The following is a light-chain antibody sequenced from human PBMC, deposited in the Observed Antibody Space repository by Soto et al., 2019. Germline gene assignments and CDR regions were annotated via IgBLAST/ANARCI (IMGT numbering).Light chain of an antibody. V-gene: IGLV2-14*01. Sequence: QSPLTQPASVSVYPRQSITISCSGRSSDVGGYNYVSWYQQHPGKAPKFMIYEVSRRPPGVSNRFSGSKSGNTASLTVSGLQAEDEADYYCSSYTTSNTYVFGPGTKVTVL. CDR1: SSDVGGYNY. J-gene: IGLJ1*01. CDR2: EVS. CDR3: SSYTTSNTYV.